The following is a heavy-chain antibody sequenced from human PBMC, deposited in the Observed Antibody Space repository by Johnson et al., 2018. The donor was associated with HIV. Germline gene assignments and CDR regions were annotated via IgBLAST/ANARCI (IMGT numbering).Heavy chain of an antibody. CDR1: GFTFRTYG. D-gene: IGHD3-22*01. V-gene: IGHV3-30*02. Sequence: QVQLVESGGGVVRPGGSLRLSCAASGFTFRTYGIHWVRQAPGKGLEWVAFIRYDGSKRYYADSVKGRFSISRDNSKNTLYLQMNSLRAEDTAVYYCAKSDSAYDSFDLWGQGTLVTVSS. CDR2: IRYDGSKR. J-gene: IGHJ3*01. CDR3: AKSDSAYDSFDL.